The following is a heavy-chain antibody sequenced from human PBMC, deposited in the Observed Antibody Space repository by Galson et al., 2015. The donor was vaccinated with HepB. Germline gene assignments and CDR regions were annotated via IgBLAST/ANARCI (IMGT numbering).Heavy chain of an antibody. J-gene: IGHJ4*02. CDR2: ISSSGSLA. CDR3: ARMYSNSWYFDS. CDR1: GFMFSDYY. V-gene: IGHV3-11*06. D-gene: IGHD6-13*01. Sequence: LRLSCAASGFMFSDYYMTWIRQAPGKGLEWLSYISSSGSLATYADSVRGRFTISRDNAKDSLSLQMISLRVEDTAIYYCARMYSNSWYFDSWGQGTLVTVSS.